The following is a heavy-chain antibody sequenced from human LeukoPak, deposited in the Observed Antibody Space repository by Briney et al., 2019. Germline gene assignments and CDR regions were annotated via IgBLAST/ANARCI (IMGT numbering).Heavy chain of an antibody. CDR1: GGSISSYY. CDR3: ARTNPLIQLWTSFDY. Sequence: SETLSLTCTVSGGSISSYYWSWIRQPPGKGLEWIGYIYYSGSTNYNPSLKSRVTISVDTSKNQFSLKLSSVTAADTAVYYCARTNPLIQLWTSFDYWGQGTLVTVSS. D-gene: IGHD5-18*01. V-gene: IGHV4-59*08. J-gene: IGHJ4*02. CDR2: IYYSGST.